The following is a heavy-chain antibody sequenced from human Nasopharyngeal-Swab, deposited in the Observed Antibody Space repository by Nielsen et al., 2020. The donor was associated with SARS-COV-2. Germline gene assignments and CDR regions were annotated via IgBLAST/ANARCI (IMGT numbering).Heavy chain of an antibody. D-gene: IGHD3-10*01. CDR2: ISSSGSTI. V-gene: IGHV3-48*03. CDR3: ARDRGGLLWFGELPTYFDY. J-gene: IGHJ4*02. Sequence: WIRQPPGKGLEWVSYISSSGSTIYYADSVKGRFTISRDNAKNSLYLQMNSLRAEDTAVYYCARDRGGLLWFGELPTYFDYWGQGTLVHRPL.